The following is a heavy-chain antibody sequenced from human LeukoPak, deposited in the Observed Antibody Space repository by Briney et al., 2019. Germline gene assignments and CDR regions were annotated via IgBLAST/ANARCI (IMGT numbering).Heavy chain of an antibody. CDR3: ARGDFWSGYSWLTINKMDV. CDR1: GGTFSSYA. CDR2: IIPIFGTA. J-gene: IGHJ6*04. Sequence: SVKVSCKASGGTFSSYAISWVRQAPGQGLEWMGGIIPIFGTANYAQKFQGRVTITTDESTSTAYMELGSLRSEDTAVYYCARGDFWSGYSWLTINKMDVWGKGTTVTVSS. V-gene: IGHV1-69*05. D-gene: IGHD3-3*01.